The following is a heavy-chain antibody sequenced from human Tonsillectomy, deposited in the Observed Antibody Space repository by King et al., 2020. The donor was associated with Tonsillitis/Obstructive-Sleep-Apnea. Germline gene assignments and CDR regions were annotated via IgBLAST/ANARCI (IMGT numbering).Heavy chain of an antibody. CDR2: IYYSGST. CDR1: GGSVSSGSYY. V-gene: IGHV4-61*01. CDR3: ARDSAAVAGLDY. J-gene: IGHJ4*02. Sequence: QLQESGPGLVKPSETLSLTCTVSGGSVSSGSYYWSWIRQPPGKGLEWIGYIYYSGSTNYNPSLKSRVTLSVDTSKNQFSLKLGSVTAADTAVYYCARDSAAVAGLDYWGQGTLVTVSS. D-gene: IGHD6-19*01.